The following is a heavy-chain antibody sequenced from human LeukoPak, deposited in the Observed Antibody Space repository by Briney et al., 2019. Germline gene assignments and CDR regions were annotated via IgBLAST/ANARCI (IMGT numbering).Heavy chain of an antibody. D-gene: IGHD4-17*01. J-gene: IGHJ4*02. V-gene: IGHV1-18*01. CDR3: AKAWDYGDRGEIDY. CDR1: GYTFINYA. CDR2: VSPYNGDT. Sequence: GASVKVSCKASGYTFINYAIHWVRQAPGQGLEWMGWVSPYNGDTKYAQNHQGRVTMTTDTSTTTAHMELRSLTSDDTAVYYFAKAWDYGDRGEIDYWGQGTLVTVSS.